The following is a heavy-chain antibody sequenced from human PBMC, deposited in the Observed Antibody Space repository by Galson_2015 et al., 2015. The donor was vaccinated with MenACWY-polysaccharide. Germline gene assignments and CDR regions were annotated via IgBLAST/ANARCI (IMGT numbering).Heavy chain of an antibody. Sequence: VKVSCKASGYTFTGYYMHWVRQAPGQGLKWMGWINPNSGGTNYAQEFQGRVTMTRDTSISTAYMELSRLTSDDTAVYYCARVPISTAGSLWGQGTMVTVSP. CDR3: ARVPISTAGSL. V-gene: IGHV1-2*02. CDR1: GYTFTGYY. CDR2: INPNSGGT. J-gene: IGHJ3*01. D-gene: IGHD6-13*01.